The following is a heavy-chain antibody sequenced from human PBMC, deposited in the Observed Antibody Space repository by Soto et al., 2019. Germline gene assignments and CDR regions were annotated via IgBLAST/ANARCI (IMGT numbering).Heavy chain of an antibody. D-gene: IGHD3-22*01. CDR1: GGTFSTYT. Sequence: QVQLVQSGAEVKKPGSSVKFSCKASGGTFSTYTITWVRQAPGQGLEWMGRIIPIIGIINDAQKFQGRVTITADKFTGTDYLELTRLRSDDTAVYYCAGDPDSHYNDSHASSYPWGQGTLVTVSS. CDR2: IIPIIGII. CDR3: AGDPDSHYNDSHASSYP. J-gene: IGHJ5*02. V-gene: IGHV1-69*08.